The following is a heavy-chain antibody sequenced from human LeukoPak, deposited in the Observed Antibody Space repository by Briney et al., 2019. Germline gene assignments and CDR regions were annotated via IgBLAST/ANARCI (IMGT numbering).Heavy chain of an antibody. V-gene: IGHV4-61*02. CDR3: ARDSWVGFDY. J-gene: IGHJ4*02. CDR2: IYTSGST. CDR1: GGSISSGSYY. Sequence: SETLSLTCTVSGGSISSGSYYWSWIRQPAGKGLEWIGRIYTSGSTNYNPSLKSRVTMSVDTSKNQFSLKLSSVTAADTAVYYCARDSWVGFDYWGQGTLVTVSS. D-gene: IGHD1-26*01.